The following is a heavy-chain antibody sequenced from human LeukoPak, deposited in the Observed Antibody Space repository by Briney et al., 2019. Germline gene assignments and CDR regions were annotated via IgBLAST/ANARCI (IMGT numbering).Heavy chain of an antibody. CDR3: ARARPGPGFYGSGSIAFDI. CDR1: GFTFSSYS. J-gene: IGHJ3*02. CDR2: ISSSSSYI. V-gene: IGHV3-21*01. Sequence: PGGSLRLSCAASGFTFSSYSMNWVRQAPGKGLEWVSSISSSSSYIYYADSVKGRFTISRDNAKNSLHLQMNSLRAEDTAVYYCARARPGPGFYGSGSIAFDIWGQGTMVTVSS. D-gene: IGHD3-10*01.